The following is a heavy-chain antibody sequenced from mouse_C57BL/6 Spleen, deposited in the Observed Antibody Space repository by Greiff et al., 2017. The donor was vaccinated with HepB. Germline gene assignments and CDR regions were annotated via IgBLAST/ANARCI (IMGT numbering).Heavy chain of an antibody. CDR2: IDPSDSYT. CDR1: GYTFTSYW. V-gene: IGHV1-69*01. J-gene: IGHJ4*01. Sequence: QVQLKQPGAELVMPGASVKLSCKASGYTFTSYWMHWVKQRPGQGLEWIGEIDPSDSYTNYNQKFKGKSTLTVDKSSSTAYMQLSSLTSEDSAVYYCARRNCSKGTMDYWGQGTSVTVSS. CDR3: ARRNCSKGTMDY. D-gene: IGHD2-5*01.